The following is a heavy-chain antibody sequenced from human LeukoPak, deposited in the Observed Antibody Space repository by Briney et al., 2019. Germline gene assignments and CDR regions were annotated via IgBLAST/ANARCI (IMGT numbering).Heavy chain of an antibody. CDR3: ARASFHDAFDI. V-gene: IGHV3-11*01. Sequence: GGSLRLSCAASGFTFSDYYMSWIRQAPGKGLEGVSYISSSGSTIYYADSVKGRFTISRDNAKNSLYLQMNSLRAEDTAVYYCARASFHDAFDIWGQGTMVTVSS. J-gene: IGHJ3*02. CDR2: ISSSGSTI. CDR1: GFTFSDYY.